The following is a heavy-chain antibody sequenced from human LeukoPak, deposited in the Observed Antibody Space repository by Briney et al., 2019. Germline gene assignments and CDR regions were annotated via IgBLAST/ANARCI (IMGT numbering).Heavy chain of an antibody. D-gene: IGHD6-6*01. CDR2: ISAYNGNT. CDR3: ARDRDSSSSLYYYYYGMDV. CDR1: GFTFNNYG. J-gene: IGHJ6*02. V-gene: IGHV1-18*01. Sequence: GGSLRLSCAASGFTFNNYGMHWVRQAPGQGLEWMGWISAYNGNTNYAQKLQGRVTMTTDTSTSTAYMELRSLRSDDTAVHYCARDRDSSSSLYYYYYGMDVWGQGTTVTVSS.